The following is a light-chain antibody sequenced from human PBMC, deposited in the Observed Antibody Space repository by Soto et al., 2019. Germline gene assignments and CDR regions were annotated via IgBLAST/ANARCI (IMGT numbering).Light chain of an antibody. CDR3: QQSFTTPRT. CDR2: VAS. CDR1: QKIGRF. V-gene: IGKV1-39*01. J-gene: IGKJ4*01. Sequence: DIQMTQSPSTLCASVGDRVTITCRASQKIGRFVNWHQQKPGKAPNVLINVASTLRRAVPSRFSGSGSGTDFNLTINSLQSEDFATYFCQQSFTTPRTFGGGTKVDSK.